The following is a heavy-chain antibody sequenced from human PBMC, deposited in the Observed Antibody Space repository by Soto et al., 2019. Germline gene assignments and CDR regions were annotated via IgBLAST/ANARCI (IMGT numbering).Heavy chain of an antibody. Sequence: GGSLRLSCAASGFTFSSYAMSWVRQAPGKGLEWVSAISGSGGSTYYADSVKGRFTISRDNSKNTLYLQMNSLRAEDTAVYYCAKDRITGTTGDYYYYYMDVWGKGTTVTVSS. V-gene: IGHV3-23*01. CDR2: ISGSGGST. CDR3: AKDRITGTTGDYYYYYMDV. D-gene: IGHD1-7*01. CDR1: GFTFSSYA. J-gene: IGHJ6*03.